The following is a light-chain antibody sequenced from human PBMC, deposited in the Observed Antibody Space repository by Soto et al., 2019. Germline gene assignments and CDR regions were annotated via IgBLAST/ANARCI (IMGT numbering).Light chain of an antibody. CDR2: DAS. J-gene: IGKJ4*01. Sequence: DIQMTQSPSSLSASVGDRVTIACQSSHDVSRNLNWFQQKPGEAPKLLIYDASNLERGVSSRFGASGYGTDFTFTISSLQPEDVYTYYCQQYTRMLSFGGGTELELK. CDR1: HDVSRN. CDR3: QQYTRMLS. V-gene: IGKV1-33*01.